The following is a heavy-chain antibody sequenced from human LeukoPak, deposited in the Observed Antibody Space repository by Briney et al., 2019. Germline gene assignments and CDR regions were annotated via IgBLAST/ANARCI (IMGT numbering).Heavy chain of an antibody. Sequence: GGSLRLSCAASGNYWMHWVRQAPGKGLVWVSHINSDGSWTSYADSVKGRFTISRDNSKNTLYLQMNSLRAEDTAVYYCASYDSSGYYHYWGQGTLVTVSS. V-gene: IGHV3-74*01. CDR2: INSDGSWT. CDR3: ASYDSSGYYHY. J-gene: IGHJ4*02. CDR1: GNYW. D-gene: IGHD3-22*01.